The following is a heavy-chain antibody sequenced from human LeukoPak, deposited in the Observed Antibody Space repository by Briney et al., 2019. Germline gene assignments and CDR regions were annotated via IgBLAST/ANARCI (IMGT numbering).Heavy chain of an antibody. D-gene: IGHD6-19*01. CDR2: ISGGTT. V-gene: IGHV3-49*04. J-gene: IGHJ4*02. CDR3: SRGSGWLSVY. CDR1: GFSFGNAW. Sequence: GGSLRLSCVASGFSFGNAWMSWVRQAPGKGLEWIGFISGGTTEYAASVKGRFTISRDDSTSIAYLQMNSLTTEDTAVYYCSRGSGWLSVYWGQGTLVTVSS.